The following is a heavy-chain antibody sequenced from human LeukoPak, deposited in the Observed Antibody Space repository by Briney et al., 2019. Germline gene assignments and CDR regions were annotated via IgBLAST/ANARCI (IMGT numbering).Heavy chain of an antibody. J-gene: IGHJ4*02. V-gene: IGHV1-2*02. CDR1: GYTFTGYN. Sequence: ASVKVSCKASGYTFTGYNMHWVRQAPGQGLEWMGWINCNSGDTHFAQQFKGRVTMTTDTSISTTYMEMNSLRSDDTAVFYCARQGSGSYKLDYWGQGALVTVSS. D-gene: IGHD3-10*01. CDR2: INCNSGDT. CDR3: ARQGSGSYKLDY.